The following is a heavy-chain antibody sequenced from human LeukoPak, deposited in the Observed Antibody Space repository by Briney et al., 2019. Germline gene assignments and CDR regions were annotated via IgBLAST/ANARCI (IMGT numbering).Heavy chain of an antibody. V-gene: IGHV4-39*01. D-gene: IGHD3-10*01. CDR1: GDSVNSVNSY. CDR3: ARHHYSGSGSPNWFDP. Sequence: SQTLSLTCTVSGDSVNSVNSYWGWIRQPPGKGLEWIGSISYTGTTYYNPSLKSRVTILVDTSNNQFSLKLTSVTAADTAVYSCARHHYSGSGSPNWFDPWGHGTRVTVSS. CDR2: ISYTGTT. J-gene: IGHJ5*02.